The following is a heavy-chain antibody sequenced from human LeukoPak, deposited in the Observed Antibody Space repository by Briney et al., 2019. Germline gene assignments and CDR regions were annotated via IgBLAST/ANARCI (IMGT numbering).Heavy chain of an antibody. J-gene: IGHJ6*02. V-gene: IGHV4-34*01. D-gene: IGHD5-18*01. CDR1: GGSFSGYY. CDR3: ASRHRYSYGYPYYYYGMDV. CDR2: INHSGST. Sequence: SETLSLTCAVYGGSFSGYYWSWIRQPPGKGLEWIGEINHSGSTNYNPSLKSRVTISVDTSKNQFSLKLSSVTAADTAVYYCASRHRYSYGYPYYYYGMDVWGQGTTVTVSS.